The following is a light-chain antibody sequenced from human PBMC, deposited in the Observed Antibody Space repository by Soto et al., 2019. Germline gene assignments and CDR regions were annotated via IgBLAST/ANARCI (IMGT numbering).Light chain of an antibody. V-gene: IGKV1-39*01. Sequence: DIQMTQSPSSLSAFVGDRVTITCRASQSISSYLNWYQQKPGKAPRFLIYAASNSQSGVPSRFSGSGSGTDFTLTISSLQPEDFAIYYCQQSYNTPIAFGGGTKVE. CDR2: AAS. CDR1: QSISSY. CDR3: QQSYNTPIA. J-gene: IGKJ4*01.